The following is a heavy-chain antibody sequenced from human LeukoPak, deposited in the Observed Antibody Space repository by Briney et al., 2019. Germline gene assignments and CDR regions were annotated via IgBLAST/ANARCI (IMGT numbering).Heavy chain of an antibody. D-gene: IGHD4-17*01. J-gene: IGHJ4*02. CDR2: ISSTGTTI. Sequence: GGSLRLSCAASGFTFSDHYMSWIRQAPGKGLEWVSYISSTGTTIYYADSVKGRFTISRDNAKNSLYLQMNSLRAEDTAVYYCARGDVLPPLEYGDYVPPDFDYWGQGTLVTVSS. V-gene: IGHV3-11*04. CDR3: ARGDVLPPLEYGDYVPPDFDY. CDR1: GFTFSDHY.